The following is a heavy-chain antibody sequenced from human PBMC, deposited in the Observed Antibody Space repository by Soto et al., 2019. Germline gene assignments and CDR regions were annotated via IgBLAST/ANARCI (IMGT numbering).Heavy chain of an antibody. CDR3: AKDNGRAGDYRYGPSLGGV. J-gene: IGHJ6*04. V-gene: IGHV3-23*01. CDR2: ISGSGGST. CDR1: GFTFSSYA. Sequence: GGSLRLSCAASGFTFSSYAMSWVRQAPGKGLEWVSAISGSGGSTYYADSVKGRFTISRDNSKNTLYLQMNSLRAEDTAVYYCAKDNGRAGDYRYGPSLGGVWGKGTTVTVSS. D-gene: IGHD4-17*01.